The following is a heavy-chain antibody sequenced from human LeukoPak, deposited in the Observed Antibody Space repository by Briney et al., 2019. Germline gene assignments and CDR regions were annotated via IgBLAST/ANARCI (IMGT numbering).Heavy chain of an antibody. V-gene: IGHV3-30*04. CDR3: AKASRGYSPFDY. J-gene: IGHJ4*02. Sequence: PGRSLRLSCAASGFTFSSYAMHWVRQAPGKGLEWVAVISYDGSNKYYADSVKGRFTISRDNSKNTLYLQMNSLRAEDTAIYYCAKASRGYSPFDYWGQGTLVTVSS. D-gene: IGHD5-18*01. CDR2: ISYDGSNK. CDR1: GFTFSSYA.